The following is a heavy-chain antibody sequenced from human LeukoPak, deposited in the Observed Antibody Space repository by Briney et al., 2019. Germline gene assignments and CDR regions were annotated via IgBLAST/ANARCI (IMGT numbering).Heavy chain of an antibody. CDR3: ATTDKSGYYYYGMDV. CDR2: IYGGGDT. V-gene: IGHV3-53*01. CDR1: GFTVPDNY. Sequence: GGSLRLSCAASGFTVPDNYMNWVRQSSGKGLGWVSVIYGGGDTNYADSVKGRFIISRDTSKNTVYLQMNSLGAEDTAVYYCATTDKSGYYYYGMDVWGHGTTVIVSS. D-gene: IGHD1-26*01. J-gene: IGHJ6*02.